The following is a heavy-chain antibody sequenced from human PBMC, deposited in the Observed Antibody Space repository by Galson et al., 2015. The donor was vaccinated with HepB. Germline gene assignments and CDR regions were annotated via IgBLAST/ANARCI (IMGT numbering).Heavy chain of an antibody. D-gene: IGHD6-13*01. Sequence: SLRLSCAASGFSFSAYSMNWVRQAPGKGLEWVSSISSSGNYIYYADSVKGRFTISRDNTKNSLYLQMNSLRAEDTAVYYCARDQMQQQPPDAFHIWGPGTMVTVSS. V-gene: IGHV3-21*01. CDR2: ISSSGNYI. CDR1: GFSFSAYS. J-gene: IGHJ3*02. CDR3: ARDQMQQQPPDAFHI.